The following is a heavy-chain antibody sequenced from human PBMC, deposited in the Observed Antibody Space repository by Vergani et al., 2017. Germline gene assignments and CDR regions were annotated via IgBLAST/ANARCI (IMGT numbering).Heavy chain of an antibody. CDR2: ISAYNGNT. Sequence: QVQLVQSGAEVKKPGASVKVSCKASGYTFTSYGISWVRQAPGQGLEWMGWISAYNGNTNYAQKLQGRVTMTTDTSTSTAYMELRSLRSDDTAVYYCARDKGYYYDSSGYFPGAFDIWGQGTMVTVSS. CDR1: GYTFTSYG. J-gene: IGHJ3*02. V-gene: IGHV1-18*01. D-gene: IGHD3-22*01. CDR3: ARDKGYYYDSSGYFPGAFDI.